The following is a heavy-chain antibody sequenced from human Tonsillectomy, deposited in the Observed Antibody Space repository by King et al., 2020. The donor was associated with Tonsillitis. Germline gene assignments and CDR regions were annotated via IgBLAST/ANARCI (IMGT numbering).Heavy chain of an antibody. CDR1: GGSISNYY. Sequence: VQLQESGPGLVKPSETLSLTCTVSGGSISNYYWSWIRQPPGKGLEWIGYIYYSGTTNYNPSLKSRVTISVDTSKNQFSLKMRSVTAADTAVYYCARGRGNYYDSSDHYFYWYFDLWGRGTLVTVSS. V-gene: IGHV4-59*01. CDR2: IYYSGTT. CDR3: ARGRGNYYDSSDHYFYWYFDL. J-gene: IGHJ2*01. D-gene: IGHD3-22*01.